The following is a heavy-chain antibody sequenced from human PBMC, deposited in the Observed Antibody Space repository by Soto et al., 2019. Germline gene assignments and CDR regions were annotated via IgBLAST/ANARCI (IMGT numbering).Heavy chain of an antibody. D-gene: IGHD1-7*01. CDR1: GLTFSNYA. J-gene: IGHJ4*02. CDR3: AKNQERELPRVIDF. CDR2: MSGSSSTT. V-gene: IGHV3-23*01. Sequence: EVRLLESGGGLEKPGGSLRLSCATSGLTFSNYAMSWVRQAPGGGLEWVSSMSGSSSTTYYADSMKGRFTISRDRSKNTLYLQMSSLRAEDTALYYCAKNQERELPRVIDFWGQGTLVTVSS.